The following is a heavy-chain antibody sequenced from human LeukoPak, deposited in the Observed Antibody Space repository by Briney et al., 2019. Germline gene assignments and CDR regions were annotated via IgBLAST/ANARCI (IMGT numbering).Heavy chain of an antibody. CDR2: IYYSGST. D-gene: IGHD3-22*01. Sequence: SETLSLTCTVSGGSISSGDYYWSWIRQPPGKGLEWIGYIYYSGSTYYNPSLKSRVTISVDTSKNQFSLKLSSVTAADTAVYYCARDGGSGYSNWFDPWGQGTLVTVSS. CDR1: GGSISSGDYY. V-gene: IGHV4-30-4*01. CDR3: ARDGGSGYSNWFDP. J-gene: IGHJ5*02.